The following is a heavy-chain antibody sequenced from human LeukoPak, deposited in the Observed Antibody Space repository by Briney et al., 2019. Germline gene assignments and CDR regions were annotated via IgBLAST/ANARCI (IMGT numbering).Heavy chain of an antibody. CDR3: ASARFLEPHYYYYYMDV. Sequence: ASVTVSCKASGYTFTSYDINWVRQAPGQGLEWMGWMNPNSGNTGYAQKFQGRVTMTRNTSISTAYMELSSLRSEDTAVYYCASARFLEPHYYYYYMDVWGKGTTVTVSS. CDR2: MNPNSGNT. D-gene: IGHD3-3*01. V-gene: IGHV1-8*01. CDR1: GYTFTSYD. J-gene: IGHJ6*03.